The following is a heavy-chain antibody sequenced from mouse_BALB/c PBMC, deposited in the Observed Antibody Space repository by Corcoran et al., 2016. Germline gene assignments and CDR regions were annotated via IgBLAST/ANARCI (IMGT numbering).Heavy chain of an antibody. D-gene: IGHD2-4*01. V-gene: IGHV1S135*01. J-gene: IGHJ4*01. CDR1: GYSFTSYY. CDR2: IDPFNGGT. CDR3: ASGGDYDEDYYAMDY. Sequence: EIQLQQSGPELMKPGASVKISCKASGYSFTSYYMHWVKQSHGKSLEWIGYIDPFNGGTSYNQKFKGKATLTVDKSSSTAYMHLSSLTSEDSAVYYCASGGDYDEDYYAMDYWGQRTSVTVSS.